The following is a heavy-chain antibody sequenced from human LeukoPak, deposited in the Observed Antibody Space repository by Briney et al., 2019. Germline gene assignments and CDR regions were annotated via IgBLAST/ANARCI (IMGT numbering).Heavy chain of an antibody. CDR1: GYTFTTYG. CDR3: ARELYGRFEY. CDR2: INPYNGNT. J-gene: IGHJ4*02. D-gene: IGHD2-2*02. Sequence: ASVKVSCKASGYTFTTYGISWVRQAPGQGLECMGWINPYNGNTNYTQKLQGRVTMTTDTSTSTAYMELRSLRSDDAAVYYCARELYGRFEYWGQGTLVTVSS. V-gene: IGHV1-18*01.